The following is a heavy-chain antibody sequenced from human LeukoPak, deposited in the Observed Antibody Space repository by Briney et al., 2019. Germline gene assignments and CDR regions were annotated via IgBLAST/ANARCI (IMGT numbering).Heavy chain of an antibody. CDR3: ARVGYDFWSGAKDYYYMDV. J-gene: IGHJ6*03. CDR1: GFTFSSYS. Sequence: GGSLRLSCAASGFTFSSYSMNWVRQAPGKGLEWVSCISSSSSYIYYADSVKGRFTISRDNAKNSLYLQMNSLRAEDTAVYYCARVGYDFWSGAKDYYYMDVWGKGTTVTVSS. CDR2: ISSSSSYI. D-gene: IGHD3-3*01. V-gene: IGHV3-21*01.